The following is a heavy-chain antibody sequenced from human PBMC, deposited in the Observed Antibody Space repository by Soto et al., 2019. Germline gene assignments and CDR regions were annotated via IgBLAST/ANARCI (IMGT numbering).Heavy chain of an antibody. CDR3: ARPMFSGAAHFDY. V-gene: IGHV1-69*13. J-gene: IGHJ4*02. CDR1: GGTFSSYA. D-gene: IGHD1-26*01. Sequence: ASVKFSCKASGGTFSSYAISWVRQAPGQGLDWMGGIIPIFGTANYAQKFQARVTTTADESTSTAYMELSSLRSEDTAVYYGARPMFSGAAHFDYWGQGTLVTVSS. CDR2: IIPIFGTA.